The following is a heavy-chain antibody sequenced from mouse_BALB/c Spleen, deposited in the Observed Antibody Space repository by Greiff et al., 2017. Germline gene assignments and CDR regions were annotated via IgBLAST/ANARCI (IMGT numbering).Heavy chain of an antibody. Sequence: QVQLKESGAELVRPGASVKLSCKASGYTFTSYWINWVKQRPGQGLEWIGNIYPSDSYTNYNQKFKDKATLTVDKSSSTAYMQLSSPTSEDSAVYYCTRVSYYGNFAWFAYWGQGTLVTVSA. J-gene: IGHJ3*01. V-gene: IGHV1-69*02. CDR2: IYPSDSYT. D-gene: IGHD2-10*01. CDR3: TRVSYYGNFAWFAY. CDR1: GYTFTSYW.